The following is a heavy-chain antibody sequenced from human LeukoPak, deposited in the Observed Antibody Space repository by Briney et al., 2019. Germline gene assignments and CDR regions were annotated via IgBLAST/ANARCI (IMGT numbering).Heavy chain of an antibody. Sequence: PSETLSLTCTVSGGSISSYYWSWIRQPPGKGLEWIGHIYSSGSTNYNPSLKSRVTISVDTSKNQFSLKLSSVTAADTAVYYCAGRAVVDSSGHPFDPWGQGTLVTVSS. CDR2: IYSSGST. J-gene: IGHJ5*02. CDR1: GGSISSYY. CDR3: AGRAVVDSSGHPFDP. V-gene: IGHV4-59*08. D-gene: IGHD3-22*01.